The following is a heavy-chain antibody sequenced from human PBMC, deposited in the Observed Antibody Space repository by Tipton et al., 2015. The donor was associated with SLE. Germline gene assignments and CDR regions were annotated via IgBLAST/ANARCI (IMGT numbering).Heavy chain of an antibody. V-gene: IGHV3-53*05. J-gene: IGHJ4*02. Sequence: SLRLSCAASGFTVSSNYMSWVRQAPGKGLEWVSVIYSGGSTYYADSVKGRFTISRDNSKNTLYLQMNSLRAEDTAVYYCASSPAWELPYYFDYWGQGTLVTVSS. CDR2: IYSGGST. CDR1: GFTVSSNY. CDR3: ASSPAWELPYYFDY. D-gene: IGHD1-26*01.